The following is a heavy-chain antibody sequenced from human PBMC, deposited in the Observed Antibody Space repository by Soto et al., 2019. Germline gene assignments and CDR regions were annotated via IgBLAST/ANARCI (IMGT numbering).Heavy chain of an antibody. CDR1: GFTLSNYA. J-gene: IGHJ6*02. D-gene: IGHD2-15*01. Sequence: EVQLVESGGGLVQPGGSLRLSCAASGFTLSNYAVNWVRQAPGKGLEWVSYISSDSRYIYYGDSVKGRFTISRDNARNSVYLQMNSLRDEDTAVYYCARIKLVEVFFINVDVYDMDVWGQGTPVTVSS. CDR3: ARIKLVEVFFINVDVYDMDV. CDR2: ISSDSRYI. V-gene: IGHV3-48*02.